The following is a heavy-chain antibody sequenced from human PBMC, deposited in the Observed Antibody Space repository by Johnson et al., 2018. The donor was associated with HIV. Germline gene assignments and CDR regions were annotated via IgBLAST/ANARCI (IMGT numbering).Heavy chain of an antibody. J-gene: IGHJ3*02. V-gene: IGHV3-11*04. CDR2: ISSGGGTT. CDR1: GFIFSDYY. CDR3: ARVHPAVAGNDAFDI. D-gene: IGHD6-19*01. Sequence: QVQLVESGGGLVKPGGSLRLSCTASGFIFSDYYLNWIRQAPGKGLEWISFISSGGGTTSYSDSVKGRFTITRDNGKKSLYLQMDSLRAEDTAVYYCARVHPAVAGNDAFDIWGQGTVVIVSS.